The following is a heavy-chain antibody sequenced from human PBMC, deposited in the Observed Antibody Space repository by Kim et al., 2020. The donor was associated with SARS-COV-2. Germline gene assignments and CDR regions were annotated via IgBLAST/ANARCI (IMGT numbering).Heavy chain of an antibody. CDR3: ARPILYGSGSYPPDAFDI. D-gene: IGHD3-10*01. Sequence: SETLSLTCTVSGGSISSYYWSWIRQPPGKGLEWIGYIYYSGSTNYNPSLKSRVTISVDTSKNQFSLKLSSVTAADTAVYYCARPILYGSGSYPPDAFDIWGQGTMVTVSS. V-gene: IGHV4-59*08. CDR2: IYYSGST. CDR1: GGSISSYY. J-gene: IGHJ3*02.